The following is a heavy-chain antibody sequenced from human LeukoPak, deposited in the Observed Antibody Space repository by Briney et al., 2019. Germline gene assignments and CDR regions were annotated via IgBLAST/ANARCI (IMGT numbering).Heavy chain of an antibody. D-gene: IGHD1-26*01. CDR1: GYSFTSYW. CDR2: IYPGDTDT. J-gene: IGHJ4*02. V-gene: IGHV5-51*01. CDR3: GRLGGGKVRNSGSYYFDY. Sequence: GESLKISCKGSGYSFTSYWIGWVRQMPGKGLEWMGNIYPGDTDTRYSPSFQGQVTISADKSIRTAYLQWSSLKASDTAMYYCGRLGGGKVRNSGSYYFDYWGQGTLVTVSS.